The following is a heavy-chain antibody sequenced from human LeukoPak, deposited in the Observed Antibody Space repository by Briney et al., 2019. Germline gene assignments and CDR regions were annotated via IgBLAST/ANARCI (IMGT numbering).Heavy chain of an antibody. CDR3: ARDPTYRTGVGPRGSFDI. CDR2: ISYDGSNK. V-gene: IGHV3-30-3*01. D-gene: IGHD1-14*01. Sequence: GGSLRLSCAASGFTFSSYAMHWVRQAPGKGLEWVAVISYDGSNKYYADSVKGRFTISRDNSKNTLYLQMNSLRAEDTAVYYCARDPTYRTGVGPRGSFDIWGQGTMVTVSS. J-gene: IGHJ3*02. CDR1: GFTFSSYA.